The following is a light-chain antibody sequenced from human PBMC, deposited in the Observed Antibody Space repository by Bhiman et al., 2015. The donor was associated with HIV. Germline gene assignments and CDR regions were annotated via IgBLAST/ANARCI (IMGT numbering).Light chain of an antibody. CDR1: ALTKKY. CDR3: QSADSSGTYYV. Sequence: SYELTQPPSVSVSPGQTARITCSGDALTKKYAYWYQQRPGQAPVLVIYKDTERPSGIPERFSGSSSGTTITLTITGVQPEDEGDYYCQSADSSGTYYVFGRWDHGHRP. CDR2: KDT. J-gene: IGLJ1*01. V-gene: IGLV3-25*03.